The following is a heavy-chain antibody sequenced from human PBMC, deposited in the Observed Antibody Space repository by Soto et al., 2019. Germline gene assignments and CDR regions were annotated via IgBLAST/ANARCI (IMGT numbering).Heavy chain of an antibody. Sequence: QVQLVQSGAEVKKPGSSVKVSCKASGGTFSSYAISWVRQAPGQGLEWMGGIIPIFGTANYAQKFQGRVTITADESTSTAYMELSSLRTEDTAVDYCARTLVGATKKPPSSDYYYGMDVWGQGTTVTVSS. CDR1: GGTFSSYA. V-gene: IGHV1-69*01. J-gene: IGHJ6*02. D-gene: IGHD1-26*01. CDR3: ARTLVGATKKPPSSDYYYGMDV. CDR2: IIPIFGTA.